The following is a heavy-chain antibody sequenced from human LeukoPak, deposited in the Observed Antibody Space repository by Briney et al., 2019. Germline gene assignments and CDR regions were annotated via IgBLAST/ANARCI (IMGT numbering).Heavy chain of an antibody. Sequence: PGGSLRLSCAASGFTFSSYAMHWVRQAPGKGLEWVAVISYDGSNKYYADSVKGRFTISRDNSKNTLYVQMNSLRAEDTAVYYCARMQSIGTPYYGMDVWGQGTMVTVSS. D-gene: IGHD6-13*01. CDR2: ISYDGSNK. CDR3: ARMQSIGTPYYGMDV. V-gene: IGHV3-30*04. CDR1: GFTFSSYA. J-gene: IGHJ6*01.